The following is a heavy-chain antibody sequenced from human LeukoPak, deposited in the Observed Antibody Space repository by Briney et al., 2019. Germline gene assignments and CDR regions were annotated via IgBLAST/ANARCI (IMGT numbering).Heavy chain of an antibody. CDR2: INPNSGGT. Sequence: ASVKGSCKASGFTFTGYYMHWVRQAPGQGLEWMGWINPNSGGTNYAQKFQGWVTMTRDTSISTAYMALSRLRSDDTAVYYCARVRYSSSWQHNAYYFDYWGQGTLVTVSS. CDR3: ARVRYSSSWQHNAYYFDY. CDR1: GFTFTGYY. J-gene: IGHJ4*02. V-gene: IGHV1-2*04. D-gene: IGHD6-13*01.